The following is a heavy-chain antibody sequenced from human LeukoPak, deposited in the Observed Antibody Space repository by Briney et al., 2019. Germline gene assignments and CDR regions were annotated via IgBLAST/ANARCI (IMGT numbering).Heavy chain of an antibody. CDR3: ARELKNIVVVVAPGAVDY. CDR2: INPNSGGT. D-gene: IGHD2-15*01. V-gene: IGHV1-2*02. CDR1: GYTFTGYY. J-gene: IGHJ4*02. Sequence: GASVKVSCKASGYTFTGYYMHWVRQAPGQGLEWMGWINPNSGGTNYAQKFQGRVTMTRDTSISTAYMELSRLRSDDTAVYYCARELKNIVVVVAPGAVDYWGQGTLVTVSS.